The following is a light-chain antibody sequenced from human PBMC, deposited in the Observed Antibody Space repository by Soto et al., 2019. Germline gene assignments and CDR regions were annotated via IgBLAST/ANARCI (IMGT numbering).Light chain of an antibody. CDR3: GSYTSGNTLEV. CDR1: SSDVARYNY. Sequence: QSALTQPASVSASPGQSITISCTGTSSDVARYNYVSWYQQHPGKAPKLMIYDVSNRPSGVSNRFSGSKSGNTASLTISGFQAEDEADYYCGSYTSGNTLEVFGTGTKVTVL. J-gene: IGLJ1*01. V-gene: IGLV2-14*03. CDR2: DVS.